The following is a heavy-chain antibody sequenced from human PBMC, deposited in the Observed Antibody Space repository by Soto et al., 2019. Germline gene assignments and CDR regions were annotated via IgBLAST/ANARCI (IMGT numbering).Heavy chain of an antibody. CDR1: GGSISSYY. D-gene: IGHD3-3*01. J-gene: IGHJ4*02. V-gene: IGHV4-59*01. CDR3: ARANYDFWSGYPTYYFDY. Sequence: PSETLSLTCTVSGGSISSYYWSWIRQPPGKGLEWIGHIYYSGSTNYNPSLKSRVTISVDTSKNQFSLNLSSVTAADTAVYYCARANYDFWSGYPTYYFDYWGQGTLVTVSS. CDR2: IYYSGST.